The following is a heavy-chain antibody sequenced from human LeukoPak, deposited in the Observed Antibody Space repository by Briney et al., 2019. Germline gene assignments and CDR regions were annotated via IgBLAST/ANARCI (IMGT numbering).Heavy chain of an antibody. CDR3: ARDRSRYSGSGNGFDY. CDR1: GFTFNTYS. V-gene: IGHV3-48*04. Sequence: GGSLRLSCAASGFTFNTYSMNWVRQAPGKGLEWVSYISGSRSTKYYADSVKGRFSISRDNAKNSLYLQMNSLRAEDTAIYYCARDRSRYSGSGNGFDYWGQGTLVTVSS. J-gene: IGHJ4*02. D-gene: IGHD3-10*01. CDR2: ISGSRSTK.